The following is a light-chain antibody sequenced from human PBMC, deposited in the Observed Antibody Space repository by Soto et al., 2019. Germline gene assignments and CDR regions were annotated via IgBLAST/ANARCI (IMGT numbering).Light chain of an antibody. CDR3: QKYNSAPPS. J-gene: IGKJ3*01. Sequence: GDTVTITCRASPGIDSFLAWYQQKPGKVPRVLIYSASTLHSGVSSRFSGSGSGTEFTLTITFLQPEDAATYYCQKYNSAPPSFGPGTKVDIK. CDR2: SAS. V-gene: IGKV1-27*01. CDR1: PGIDSF.